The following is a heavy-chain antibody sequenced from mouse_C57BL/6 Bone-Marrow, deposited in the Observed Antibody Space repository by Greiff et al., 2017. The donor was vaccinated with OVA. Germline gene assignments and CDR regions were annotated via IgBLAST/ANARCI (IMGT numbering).Heavy chain of an antibody. CDR1: GYTFTSYG. Sequence: QVQLKQSGAELARPGASVKLSCKASGYTFTSYGISWVKQRPGQGLEWIGEIYPRSGDTYYNEKFKGKATLTADKSSSTAYMELRSLTSEDSAVYFCARYRGYYAMDYWGRGNGATVSA. CDR2: IYPRSGDT. V-gene: IGHV1-81*01. CDR3: ARYRGYYAMDY. J-gene: IGHJ4*01.